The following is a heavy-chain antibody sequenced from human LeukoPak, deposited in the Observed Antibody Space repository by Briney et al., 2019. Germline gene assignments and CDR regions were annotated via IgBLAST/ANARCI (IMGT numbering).Heavy chain of an antibody. CDR1: GFTFCDYA. Sequence: SGGSLRLSCTASGFTFCDYAMSWVRQAPGKGLEWVGFIRSKAYGGTTEYAASVKGRLTISRDDSKSIAYLQMNSLKTEDTALYYCSRNYYGDSGGFFDYWGQGTLVTVSS. V-gene: IGHV3-49*04. CDR3: SRNYYGDSGGFFDY. J-gene: IGHJ4*02. CDR2: IRSKAYGGTT. D-gene: IGHD4-17*01.